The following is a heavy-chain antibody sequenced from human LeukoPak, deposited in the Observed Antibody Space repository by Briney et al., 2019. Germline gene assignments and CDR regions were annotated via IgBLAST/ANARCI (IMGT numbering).Heavy chain of an antibody. CDR3: ARVSGYDYGDYVVDY. J-gene: IGHJ4*02. CDR2: INWNGGST. D-gene: IGHD4-17*01. V-gene: IGHV3-20*04. Sequence: GGSLRLSCAASGFTFDDYGLSWVRQAPGKGLEWVSTINWNGGSTGYADSVKGRFTISRDNAKNTLYLQMNSLRAEDTAVYYCARVSGYDYGDYVVDYWGQGTLVTVSS. CDR1: GFTFDDYG.